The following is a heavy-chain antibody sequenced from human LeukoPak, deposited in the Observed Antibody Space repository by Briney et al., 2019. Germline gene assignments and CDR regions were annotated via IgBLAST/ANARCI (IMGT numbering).Heavy chain of an antibody. V-gene: IGHV1-2*06. J-gene: IGHJ5*02. CDR2: INPNSGGT. CDR1: GYTFTGYY. Sequence: ASVKVSCKASGYTFTGYYMHWVRQAPGQGLEWMRRINPNSGGTNYAQKFQGRVTMTRDTSISTAYMELSRLRSDDTAVYYCARAVVVVAATPPRFDPWGQGTLVTVSS. CDR3: ARAVVVVAATPPRFDP. D-gene: IGHD2-15*01.